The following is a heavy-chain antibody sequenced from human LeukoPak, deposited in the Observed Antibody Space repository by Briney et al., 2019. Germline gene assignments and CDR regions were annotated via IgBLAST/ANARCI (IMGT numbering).Heavy chain of an antibody. V-gene: IGHV1-69*13. D-gene: IGHD3-9*01. Sequence: ASVKVSCKASGGTFSSYAISWVRQAPGQGLEWMGGIIPIFGTANYAQKFQGRVTITADESTSTAYMELSSLRSEDTAVYYCARESYDILTGYANWGQGTPVTVSS. CDR1: GGTFSSYA. J-gene: IGHJ4*02. CDR2: IIPIFGTA. CDR3: ARESYDILTGYAN.